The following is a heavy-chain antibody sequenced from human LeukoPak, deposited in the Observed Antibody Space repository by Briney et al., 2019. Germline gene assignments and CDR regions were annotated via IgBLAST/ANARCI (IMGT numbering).Heavy chain of an antibody. J-gene: IGHJ6*03. Sequence: SETLSLTCTVSGGSIYSRSNYWSWIRQPPGKGLEWIGEINHSGSTNYNPSLKSRVTISVDTSKIQFSLKLSSVTAADTAVYYCARRGFYYDSSGYYPYYYYYMDVWGKGTTVTISS. CDR3: ARRGFYYDSSGYYPYYYYYMDV. V-gene: IGHV4-39*07. CDR1: GGSIYSRSNY. D-gene: IGHD3-22*01. CDR2: INHSGST.